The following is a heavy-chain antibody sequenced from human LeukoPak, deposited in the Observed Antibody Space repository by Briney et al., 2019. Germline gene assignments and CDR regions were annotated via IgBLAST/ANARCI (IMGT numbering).Heavy chain of an antibody. V-gene: IGHV4-59*08. D-gene: IGHD6-13*01. CDR3: ARHAAAAAGTYFDY. J-gene: IGHJ4*02. Sequence: PSETLSLTCTVSGVSISSYYWTWIRQPPGKGLEWIGYIYYSGSTNYNPSLKSRVNISVEPSKNQFSLKLSSVTAADTAVYYCARHAAAAAGTYFDYWGQGTLVTVSS. CDR2: IYYSGST. CDR1: GVSISSYY.